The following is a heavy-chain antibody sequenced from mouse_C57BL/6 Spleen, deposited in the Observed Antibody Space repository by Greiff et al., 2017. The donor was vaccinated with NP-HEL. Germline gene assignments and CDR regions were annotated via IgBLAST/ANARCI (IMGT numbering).Heavy chain of an antibody. CDR2: IYPGGGYT. J-gene: IGHJ2*01. CDR3: ARRAGTWYFDY. D-gene: IGHD4-1*01. CDR1: GYTFTNYW. Sequence: VMLVESGAELVRPGTSVKMSCKASGYTFTNYWIGWAKQRPGHGLEWIGDIYPGGGYTNYNEKFKGKATLTADKSSSTAYMQFSSLTSEDSAIYYCARRAGTWYFDYWGQGTTLTVSS. V-gene: IGHV1-63*01.